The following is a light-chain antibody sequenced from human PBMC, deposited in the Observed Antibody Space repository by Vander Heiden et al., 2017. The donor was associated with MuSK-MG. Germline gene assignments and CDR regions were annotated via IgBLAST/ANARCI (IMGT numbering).Light chain of an antibody. CDR1: QAISSY. CDR2: AAS. Sequence: IQLTQSPSFLSASVGARVTITCRSSQAISSYLAWYQQKPGKAPKLLIYAASTLQSGVPSRFSGSGSGTEFTLTISSLQPEDFATYYCQQLNSYPLRFTFGPGTKVDIK. J-gene: IGKJ3*01. CDR3: QQLNSYPLRFT. V-gene: IGKV1-9*01.